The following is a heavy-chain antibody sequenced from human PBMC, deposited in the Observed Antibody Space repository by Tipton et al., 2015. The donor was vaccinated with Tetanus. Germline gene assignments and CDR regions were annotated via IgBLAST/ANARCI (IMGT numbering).Heavy chain of an antibody. CDR2: INRDGSGK. J-gene: IGHJ6*03. CDR1: GFIFSNYW. V-gene: IGHV3-7*01. D-gene: IGHD3/OR15-3a*01. CDR3: ARDRGEDWTNFYYMDV. Sequence: SLRLSCSASGFIFSNYWMSWVRQAPGKGLEWVANINRDGSGKFYVDSVKGRFTISRDEAKNSLYLQMSSLRVGDTAVYYCARDRGEDWTNFYYMDVWGKGATVTASS.